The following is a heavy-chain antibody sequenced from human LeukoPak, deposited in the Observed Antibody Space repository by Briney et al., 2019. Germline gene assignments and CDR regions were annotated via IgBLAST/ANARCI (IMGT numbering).Heavy chain of an antibody. V-gene: IGHV3-66*01. CDR3: AKEAVAGTLDH. CDR2: IYSGGST. CDR1: GFTVDSNY. D-gene: IGHD6-19*01. Sequence: GESLRLSCAASGFTVDSNYMTWVRQAPGKGLEWVSVIYSGGSTYYADSVKGRFTISRDNSKNTLHLQMNSLRAEDSAVYYCAKEAVAGTLDHWGQGTLVTVSS. J-gene: IGHJ4*02.